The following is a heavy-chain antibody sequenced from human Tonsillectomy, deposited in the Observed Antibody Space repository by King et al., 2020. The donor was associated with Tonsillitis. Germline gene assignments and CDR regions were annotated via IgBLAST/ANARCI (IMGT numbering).Heavy chain of an antibody. CDR1: GFTFSSYE. Sequence: VQLVESGGGLVQPGGSLRLSCAASGFTFSSYEMNWVRQAPGKGLEWVSYISSSGSTIYYADSVKGRFTISRDNAKNSLFLQMNSLRAEDTAVYYCARAMYYEFWSGFRPYWYFGPWGRGTLVTVSP. CDR3: ARAMYYEFWSGFRPYWYFGP. CDR2: ISSSGSTI. D-gene: IGHD3-3*01. V-gene: IGHV3-48*03. J-gene: IGHJ2*01.